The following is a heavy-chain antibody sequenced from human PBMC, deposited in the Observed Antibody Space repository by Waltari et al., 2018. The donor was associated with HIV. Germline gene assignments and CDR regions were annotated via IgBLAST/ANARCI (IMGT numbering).Heavy chain of an antibody. CDR1: NFSVGNNF. CDR3: VKGVRYYGP. Sequence: VETGGTVIRPGGSLRLSCSPLNFSVGNNFVTWLRLAPGRTWEGVSSIYMDDTTHYADSVKCRFAISRDKFRNTVHLLMNYLLFDDTATYFCVKGVRYYGPWGQGTPVTVSS. D-gene: IGHD3-16*01. V-gene: IGHV3-53*05. J-gene: IGHJ5*02. CDR2: IYMDDTT.